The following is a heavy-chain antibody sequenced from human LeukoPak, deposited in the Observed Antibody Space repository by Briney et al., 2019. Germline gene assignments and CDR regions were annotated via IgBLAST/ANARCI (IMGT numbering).Heavy chain of an antibody. D-gene: IGHD2-2*01. V-gene: IGHV3-43*01. CDR1: GFTFDDYT. Sequence: PGGSLRLSCAASGFTFDDYTMHWVRQAPGKGLEWVSLISWDGGSTYYADSVKGRFTISRDNSKNSLYLQMNSLRTEDTALYYCAKPYCTNTSCYAYFDYWGQGTLVTVSS. J-gene: IGHJ4*02. CDR3: AKPYCTNTSCYAYFDY. CDR2: ISWDGGST.